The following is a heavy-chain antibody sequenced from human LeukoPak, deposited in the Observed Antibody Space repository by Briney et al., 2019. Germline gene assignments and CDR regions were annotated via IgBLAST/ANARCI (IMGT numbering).Heavy chain of an antibody. CDR1: GGSISSSSYY. Sequence: SETLSLTCTVSGGSISSSSYYWGWIRQPPGKGLEWIVSIYYSGSTYYNPSLKSRVTISVDTSKNQFSLKLSSVTAADTAVYYCARVSYGSGGWGQGTLVTVSS. J-gene: IGHJ4*02. CDR2: IYYSGST. V-gene: IGHV4-39*07. D-gene: IGHD3-10*01. CDR3: ARVSYGSGG.